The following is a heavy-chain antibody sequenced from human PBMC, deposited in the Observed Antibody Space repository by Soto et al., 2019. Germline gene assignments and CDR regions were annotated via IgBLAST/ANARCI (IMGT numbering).Heavy chain of an antibody. V-gene: IGHV3-23*01. Sequence: PGGSLRLSCAASGFTFRSYAMSWVRQAPGKGLEWVSAISGSGGSTYYADSVKGRFTISRDNSKNTLYLQMNSLRAEDTAVYYCAKDSQMGYDFWSGYPYYFDYWGQGTLVTVSS. J-gene: IGHJ4*02. D-gene: IGHD3-3*01. CDR2: ISGSGGST. CDR1: GFTFRSYA. CDR3: AKDSQMGYDFWSGYPYYFDY.